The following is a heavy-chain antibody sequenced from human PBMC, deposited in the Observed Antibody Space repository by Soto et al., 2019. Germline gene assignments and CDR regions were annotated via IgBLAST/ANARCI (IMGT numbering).Heavy chain of an antibody. J-gene: IGHJ4*02. V-gene: IGHV4-31*03. Sequence: PSETLSLTCTVSGGSISSGGYYWSWIRQHPGKGLEWIGYIYYSGSTYYNPSLKSRVTISVDTSKNQFSLKLSSVTAADTAVYYCARAGVDYGDKWSAVFDYWGQGTLVTVSS. CDR2: IYYSGST. CDR3: ARAGVDYGDKWSAVFDY. CDR1: GGSISSGGYY. D-gene: IGHD4-17*01.